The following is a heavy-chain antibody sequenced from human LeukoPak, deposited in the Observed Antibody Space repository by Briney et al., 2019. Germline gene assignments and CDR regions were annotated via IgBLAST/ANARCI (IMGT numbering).Heavy chain of an antibody. J-gene: IGHJ4*02. Sequence: KAGGCLRLSCAASGFTFSDYYMSWIRQAPGKGLEWLSYITTYTNDADSVKGRFTTPRHNAKNSPDLQMDSLRAEDTAVYYCARAGGSYTFDYWGQGTLVTVSS. CDR2: ITTYT. CDR1: GFTFSDYY. D-gene: IGHD1-26*01. V-gene: IGHV3-11*05. CDR3: ARAGGSYTFDY.